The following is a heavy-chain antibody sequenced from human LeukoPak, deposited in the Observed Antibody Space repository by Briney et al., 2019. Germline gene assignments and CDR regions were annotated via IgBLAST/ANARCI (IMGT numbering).Heavy chain of an antibody. CDR3: ARRYGYNGGFDP. CDR2: IYPGDPDT. CDR1: GYIFTTYW. J-gene: IGHJ5*02. V-gene: IGHV5-51*01. Sequence: GESLKISCKGSGYIFTTYWIGWVRQVPGKGLEWMGIIYPGDPDTTYSPSFQGHITISADKSISTAYLQWSSLKASDTAMYYCARRYGYNGGFDPWGQGTLVTVSS. D-gene: IGHD5-24*01.